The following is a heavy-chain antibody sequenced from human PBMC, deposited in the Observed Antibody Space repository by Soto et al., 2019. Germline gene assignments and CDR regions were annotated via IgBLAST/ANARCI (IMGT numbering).Heavy chain of an antibody. CDR1: GFTFSGSA. J-gene: IGHJ3*02. CDR3: TLCPLGSSDAFDI. V-gene: IGHV3-73*01. CDR2: IRSKANSYAT. D-gene: IGHD2-2*01. Sequence: GGSLRLSCAASGFTFSGSAMHWVRQASGKGLEWVGRIRSKANSYATAYAASVKGRFTISRDDSKNTAYLQMNSLKTEDTAVYYCTLCPLGSSDAFDIWGQGTMVTVSS.